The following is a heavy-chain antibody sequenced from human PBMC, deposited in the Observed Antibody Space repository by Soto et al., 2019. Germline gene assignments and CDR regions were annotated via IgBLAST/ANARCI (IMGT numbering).Heavy chain of an antibody. Sequence: SETLSLTCTVSGGSISSYYWSWIRQPPGKGLEWIGYIYYSGSTNYNPSLKSRVTISVDTSKNQFSLKLSSVTAAGTAVYYCARVAWQWLNIGWFDPWGQGTLVTVSS. CDR2: IYYSGST. J-gene: IGHJ5*02. V-gene: IGHV4-59*01. D-gene: IGHD6-19*01. CDR3: ARVAWQWLNIGWFDP. CDR1: GGSISSYY.